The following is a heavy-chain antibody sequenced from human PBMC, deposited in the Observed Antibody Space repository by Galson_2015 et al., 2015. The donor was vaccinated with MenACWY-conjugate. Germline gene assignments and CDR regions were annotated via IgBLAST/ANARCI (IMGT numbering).Heavy chain of an antibody. CDR1: GGSTSSGASY. CDR3: AAIPVDHGACGYHDC. J-gene: IGHJ4*02. D-gene: IGHD6-25*01. Sequence: PLSLTSTVSGGSTSSGASYWRWIRRHPGKCLAWIGYITNTGGTKYAPGLESRVTISVDTSKTQFTLKLTSVTAADTDIYYCAAIPVDHGACGYHDCWGQGTLVTVSS. V-gene: IGHV4-31*03. CDR2: ITNTGGT.